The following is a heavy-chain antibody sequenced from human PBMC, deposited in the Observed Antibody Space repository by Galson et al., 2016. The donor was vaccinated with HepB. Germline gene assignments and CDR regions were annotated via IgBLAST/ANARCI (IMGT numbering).Heavy chain of an antibody. CDR2: TRNKANRYTT. CDR3: ARDRSGGFGDGFDI. D-gene: IGHD3-10*01. CDR1: GFSFSDHY. V-gene: IGHV3-72*01. Sequence: SLRLSCAASGFSFSDHYVDWVRQAPGKGLEWVGRTRNKANRYTTEYAASVRGRFTISRDDSKNSLYLQMNSLKSEDTAVYYFARDRSGGFGDGFDIWGQGTLVTVSS. J-gene: IGHJ3*02.